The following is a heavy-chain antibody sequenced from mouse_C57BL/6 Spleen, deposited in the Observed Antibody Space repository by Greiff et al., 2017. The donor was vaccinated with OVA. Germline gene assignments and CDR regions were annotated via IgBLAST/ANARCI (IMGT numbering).Heavy chain of an antibody. V-gene: IGHV5-17*01. Sequence: EVKLMESGGGLVKPGGSLKLSCAASGFTFSDYGMHWVRQAPEKGLEWVAYISSGSSNIYYADTVKGRFTISRDNAKNNMFLQMTSLRSEDTAMYYCASIPFAYWGQGTLVTVSA. CDR1: GFTFSDYG. CDR3: ASIPFAY. CDR2: ISSGSSNI. J-gene: IGHJ3*01.